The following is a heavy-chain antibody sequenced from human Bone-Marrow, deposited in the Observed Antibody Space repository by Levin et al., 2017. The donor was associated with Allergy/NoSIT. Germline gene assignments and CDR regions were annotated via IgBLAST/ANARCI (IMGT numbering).Heavy chain of an antibody. J-gene: IGHJ3*01. CDR3: AKDDYGDYFDAFEV. Sequence: GGSLRLSCAASGFTFRNYAMSWVRQAPGKGLEWVSAISGSGDRTYYADSVKGRFTLSRDNSKNTLYLQMSSLRAEDTAVYYCAKDDYGDYFDAFEVWGQGTMVTVSS. CDR1: GFTFRNYA. V-gene: IGHV3-23*01. D-gene: IGHD4-17*01. CDR2: ISGSGDRT.